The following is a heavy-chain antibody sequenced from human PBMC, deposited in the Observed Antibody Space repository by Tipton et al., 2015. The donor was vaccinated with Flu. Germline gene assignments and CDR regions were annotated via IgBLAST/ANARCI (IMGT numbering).Heavy chain of an antibody. J-gene: IGHJ6*02. V-gene: IGHV3-53*01. CDR3: ARDRVTIFGVVISYYGMDV. Sequence: GSLRLSCAASGFTVSSNYMSWVRQAPVKGLEWVSVIYSGGSTYYADSVKGRFTISRDNSKNTLYLQMNSLRAEDTAVYYCARDRVTIFGVVISYYGMDVWGQGTTVTVSS. CDR2: IYSGGST. CDR1: GFTVSSNY. D-gene: IGHD3-3*01.